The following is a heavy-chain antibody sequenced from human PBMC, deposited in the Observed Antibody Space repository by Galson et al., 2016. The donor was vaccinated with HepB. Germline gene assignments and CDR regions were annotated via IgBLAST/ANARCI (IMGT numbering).Heavy chain of an antibody. CDR2: IKQDGSEK. V-gene: IGHV3-7*04. CDR1: GFTFSNYW. D-gene: IGHD2-8*01. J-gene: IGHJ4*02. CDR3: ARDRDIVLGWIGATFDY. Sequence: SLRLSCAASGFTFSNYWMNWVRQAPGKGLEWVANIKQDGSEKQYVDSVKGRFTISRDNAKNSLYLQLNSRRAEDTAVYFCARDRDIVLGWIGATFDYWGQGTLVTVSS.